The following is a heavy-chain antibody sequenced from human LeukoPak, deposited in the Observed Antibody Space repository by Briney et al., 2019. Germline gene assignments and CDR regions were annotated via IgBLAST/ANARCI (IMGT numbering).Heavy chain of an antibody. CDR2: IYASGST. V-gene: IGHV4-4*02. Sequence: PSETLSLTCAVSGGSISSNNWWSWVRQPPGKGLEWIGEIYASGSTNYKPSLKSRVTISVDKSKNQFSLKLSPVTAADTAVYYCARANDYGDPLPRYMDVWGKGTTVTVSS. J-gene: IGHJ6*03. CDR3: ARANDYGDPLPRYMDV. CDR1: GGSISSNNW. D-gene: IGHD4-17*01.